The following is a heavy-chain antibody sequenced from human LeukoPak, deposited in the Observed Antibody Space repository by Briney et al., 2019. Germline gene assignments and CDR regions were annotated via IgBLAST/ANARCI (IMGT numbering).Heavy chain of an antibody. CDR1: GYTLTELS. D-gene: IGHD2-15*01. CDR2: FDPEDGET. J-gene: IGHJ4*02. V-gene: IGHV1-24*01. Sequence: ASVKVSCKVSGYTLTELSMHWVRQAPGKGLEWMGGFDPEDGETTYAQKFQGRVTMTEDTSTDTAYMELSSLRSEDTAVYYCATDGGYCSGGSCSNHDYWGQGTLVTVSS. CDR3: ATDGGYCSGGSCSNHDY.